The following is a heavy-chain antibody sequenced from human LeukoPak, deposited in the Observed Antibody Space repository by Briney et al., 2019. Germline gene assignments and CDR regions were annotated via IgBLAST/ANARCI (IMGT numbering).Heavy chain of an antibody. Sequence: NPSETLSLTCAVYGGSFSGYYWSWIRQPPGKGLEWIGEINHSGSTNYNPSLKSRVTISVDTSKNQFSLKLSSVTAADTAVYYCARGGITRRPYYYYGMDVWGQGTTVTVSS. CDR2: INHSGST. J-gene: IGHJ6*02. CDR3: ARGGITRRPYYYYGMDV. V-gene: IGHV4-34*01. CDR1: GGSFSGYY. D-gene: IGHD3-3*01.